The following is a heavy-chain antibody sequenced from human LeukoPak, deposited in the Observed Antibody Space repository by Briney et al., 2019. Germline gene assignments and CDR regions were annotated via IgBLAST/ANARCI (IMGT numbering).Heavy chain of an antibody. CDR3: ARDRVTALADY. Sequence: GGSLRLSCAASGFTFSSYSMNWVRQAPGKGLEWVSSISSSSSYIYYADSVKGRFTISRDNAKNSLYLQMNSLRAEDTAVYYCARDRVTALADYWGQGTLVTVSS. CDR1: GFTFSSYS. CDR2: ISSSSSYI. D-gene: IGHD2-21*02. V-gene: IGHV3-21*01. J-gene: IGHJ4*02.